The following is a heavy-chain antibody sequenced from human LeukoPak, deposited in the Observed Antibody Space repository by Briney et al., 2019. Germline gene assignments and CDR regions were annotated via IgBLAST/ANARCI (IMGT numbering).Heavy chain of an antibody. J-gene: IGHJ4*02. Sequence: SETLSLTWTVSGGSISSYYWSWIRQPAGEGLEWLGRIYTSGSTNYNATIKCRVSTSVDTSKNQFSLKLSSVTAADTAVFYCARENSGSYREFDYWGQGTLVTVSS. CDR3: ARENSGSYREFDY. CDR1: GGSISSYY. CDR2: IYTSGST. D-gene: IGHD1-26*01. V-gene: IGHV4-4*07.